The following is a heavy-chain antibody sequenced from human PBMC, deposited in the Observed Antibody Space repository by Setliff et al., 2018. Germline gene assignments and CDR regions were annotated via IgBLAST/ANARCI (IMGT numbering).Heavy chain of an antibody. D-gene: IGHD2-15*01. CDR1: GGTFSSYA. CDR3: ARASVASKLGFYYYVMDV. J-gene: IGHJ6*02. Sequence: SVKVSCKASGGTFSSYAISWVRQAPGQGLEWMGGITPIFDTANYAQEFQGRVTITADESTSTAYMELSSLRSEDTAVYYCARASVASKLGFYYYVMDVWGQGTTVTVSS. V-gene: IGHV1-69*13. CDR2: ITPIFDTA.